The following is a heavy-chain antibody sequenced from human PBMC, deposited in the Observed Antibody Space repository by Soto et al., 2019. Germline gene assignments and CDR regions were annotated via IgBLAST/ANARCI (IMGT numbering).Heavy chain of an antibody. CDR2: ISGNGVST. CDR1: GFTFSSNA. D-gene: IGHD3-16*01. J-gene: IGHJ4*02. Sequence: EVQLLESGGGLVQPGGSLRLSCVASGFTFSSNAMTWVRQAPGKGLEWVSAISGNGVSTYFADSVKGRFTISRDNFKNTVYLQMDSLRADDTALYYCAKNWGGFDYWGQGALVTVSS. CDR3: AKNWGGFDY. V-gene: IGHV3-23*01.